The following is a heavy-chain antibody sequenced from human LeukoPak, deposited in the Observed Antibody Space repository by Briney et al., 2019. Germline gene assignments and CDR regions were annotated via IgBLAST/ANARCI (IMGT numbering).Heavy chain of an antibody. CDR1: GGSFSGYY. CDR3: ARAGRSDYYDSSGYYSNWFDP. J-gene: IGHJ5*02. CDR2: INHSGST. D-gene: IGHD3-22*01. V-gene: IGHV4-34*01. Sequence: SETLSLTCAVYGGSFSGYYWSWIRQPPGKGLEWIGEINHSGSTNYNPSLKNRVTISVDTSKNQFSPKLSSVTAADTAVYYCARAGRSDYYDSSGYYSNWFDPWGQGTLVTVSS.